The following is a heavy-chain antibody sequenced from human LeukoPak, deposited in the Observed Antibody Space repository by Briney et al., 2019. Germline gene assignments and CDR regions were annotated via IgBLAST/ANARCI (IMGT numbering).Heavy chain of an antibody. V-gene: IGHV1-18*01. CDR2: ISAYNGNT. Sequence: ASVKVSCKASGYTFTSYGISWVRQAPGQGLEWMGLISAYNGNTNYAQKLQGRVTMTTDTATSTAYMELRSLRSDDTAVYYCARDGGRLWPPRWFDPWGQGTLVTVSS. CDR3: ARDGGRLWPPRWFDP. J-gene: IGHJ5*02. D-gene: IGHD3-16*01. CDR1: GYTFTSYG.